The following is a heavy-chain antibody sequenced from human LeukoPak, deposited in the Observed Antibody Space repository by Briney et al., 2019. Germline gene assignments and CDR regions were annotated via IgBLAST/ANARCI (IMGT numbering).Heavy chain of an antibody. CDR1: GFTFNNFA. CDR3: ARGNILTGYDY. Sequence: PGGSLRLSCAASGFTFNNFAMSWVRQAPGKGLEWVSYISSSGSTIYYADSVKGRFTISRENAKNSLYLQMNSLRAGDTALYYCARGNILTGYDYWGQGTLVTVSS. J-gene: IGHJ4*02. D-gene: IGHD3-9*01. V-gene: IGHV3-48*01. CDR2: ISSSGSTI.